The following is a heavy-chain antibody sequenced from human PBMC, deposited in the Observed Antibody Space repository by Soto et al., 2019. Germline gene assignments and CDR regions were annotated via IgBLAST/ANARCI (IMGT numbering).Heavy chain of an antibody. J-gene: IGHJ4*02. CDR3: AKDAPGSGWLSDY. CDR1: GFTFRIYA. CDR2: ISGNGGT. D-gene: IGHD3-22*01. V-gene: IGHV3-23*01. Sequence: LRLSCAASGFTFRIYAMSWVRQAPGKGLEWVSTISGNGGTSYADFVRGRFTISRDNSKNTLYLQMNSLRAEDTAVYYCAKDAPGSGWLSDYWGQGTRVTVSS.